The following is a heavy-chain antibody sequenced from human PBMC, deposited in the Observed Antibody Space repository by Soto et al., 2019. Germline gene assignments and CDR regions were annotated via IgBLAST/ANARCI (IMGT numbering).Heavy chain of an antibody. CDR2: IYHAGSV. CDR1: GYSIASGYY. V-gene: IGHV4-38-2*01. Sequence: SEALSLTCAVSGYSIASGYYWAWIRQPPGKGLEWIGSIYHAGSVYYNPSLNSRVAMSLDTSDNHFSLKLTSVTAADTAVYYCARTFDYYGMDVWGQGTTVTVSS. CDR3: ARTFDYYGMDV. J-gene: IGHJ6*02.